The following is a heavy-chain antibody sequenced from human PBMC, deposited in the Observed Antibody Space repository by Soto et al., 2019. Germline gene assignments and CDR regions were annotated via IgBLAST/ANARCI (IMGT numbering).Heavy chain of an antibody. D-gene: IGHD4-17*01. CDR3: ARLTVTPLYYYYYGMDV. V-gene: IGHV4-34*01. CDR2: INHSGST. Sequence: PSDTLSLTCAVYGGSFSGYYWSWIRQPPGKGLEWIGEINHSGSTNYNPPLKSRVTISVDTSKNQFSLKLSSVTAADTAVYYCARLTVTPLYYYYYGMDVWGQGTTVTVSS. CDR1: GGSFSGYY. J-gene: IGHJ6*02.